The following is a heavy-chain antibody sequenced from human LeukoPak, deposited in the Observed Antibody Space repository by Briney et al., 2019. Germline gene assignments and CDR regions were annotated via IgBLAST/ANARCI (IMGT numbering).Heavy chain of an antibody. CDR2: IYYSGST. Sequence: SETLSLTCTVSGGSISSSSSYWGWIRQPPGKGLEWIGSIYYSGSTYYNPSLKSRVTISVDTSKNQFSLKLSSVTAADTAVYYCARLAVGDQDYWGQGTLVTVSS. CDR3: ARLAVGDQDY. J-gene: IGHJ4*02. D-gene: IGHD4-17*01. CDR1: GGSISSSSSY. V-gene: IGHV4-39*07.